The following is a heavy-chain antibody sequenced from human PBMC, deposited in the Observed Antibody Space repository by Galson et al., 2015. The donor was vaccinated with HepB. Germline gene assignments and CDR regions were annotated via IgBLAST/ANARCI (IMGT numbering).Heavy chain of an antibody. D-gene: IGHD2-2*01. V-gene: IGHV3-11*05. Sequence: SLRLSCAASGFTFSDYYMSWIRQAPGKGLEWVSYISSSSSYTNYADSVKGRFTISRDNAKNSLYLQMNSLRAEDTAVYYCARGGDPNVVVPAAMHWGQGTLVTVSS. J-gene: IGHJ4*02. CDR1: GFTFSDYY. CDR3: ARGGDPNVVVPAAMH. CDR2: ISSSSSYT.